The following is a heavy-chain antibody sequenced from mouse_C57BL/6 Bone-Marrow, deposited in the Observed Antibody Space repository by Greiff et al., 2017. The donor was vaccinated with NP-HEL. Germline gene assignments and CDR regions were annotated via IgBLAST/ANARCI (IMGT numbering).Heavy chain of an antibody. Sequence: QVQLQQSGAELVRPGTSVKVSCKASGYAFTNYLIEWVKQRPGQGLEWIGVINPGSGGTNYNEKFKGRATLTADKSSSTAYMQLSSRTSEDSAVYCCARGWLLLSLAYWGQGTLVTVSA. CDR2: INPGSGGT. CDR3: ARGWLLLSLAY. V-gene: IGHV1-54*01. CDR1: GYAFTNYL. D-gene: IGHD2-3*01. J-gene: IGHJ3*01.